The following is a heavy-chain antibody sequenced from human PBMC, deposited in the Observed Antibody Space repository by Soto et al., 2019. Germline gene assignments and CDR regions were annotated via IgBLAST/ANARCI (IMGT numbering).Heavy chain of an antibody. J-gene: IGHJ6*02. CDR3: ARVRSLYYGMDV. V-gene: IGHV1-3*01. CDR2: INAGNGYT. Sequence: GASVKVSCKASGYTFSNYILHWVRQAPGQRLEWMGWINAGNGYTKYSRKFQGRVTITRDTSANTASMELNSLRSEDTAVYYCARVRSLYYGMDVWGQGTTVTVSS. D-gene: IGHD3-10*01. CDR1: GYTFSNYI.